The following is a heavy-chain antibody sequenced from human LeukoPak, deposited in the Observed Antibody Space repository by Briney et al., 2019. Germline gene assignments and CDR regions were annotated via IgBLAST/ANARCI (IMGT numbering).Heavy chain of an antibody. CDR2: INPDSGST. CDR1: GYIFTGYY. D-gene: IGHD2-2*01. J-gene: IGHJ4*02. Sequence: ASVKVSCKASGYIFTGYYLHWVRQAPGQGLEGMVGINPDSGSTNYAQIFQGRVTMTRDTSITTAYLELSSVKSDETAVYYCARRYCGITCCYYFDYWGQGTLVTVSS. V-gene: IGHV1-2*02. CDR3: ARRYCGITCCYYFDY.